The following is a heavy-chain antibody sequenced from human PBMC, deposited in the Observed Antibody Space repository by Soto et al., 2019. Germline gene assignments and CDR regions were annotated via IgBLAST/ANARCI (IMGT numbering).Heavy chain of an antibody. CDR2: ISVDGGSL. D-gene: IGHD1-26*01. J-gene: IGHJ4*02. CDR1: GFTFSSYA. V-gene: IGHV3-23*01. Sequence: GGSLRLSCAASGFTFSSYAMSRVRQSPGKRVERVSDISVDGGSLYYAAYVKGWFTISRDNSKNTLYLQMNGLRAEDTAVYSCARSPRLKWELLPDDWGQGTLVTVSS. CDR3: ARSPRLKWELLPDD.